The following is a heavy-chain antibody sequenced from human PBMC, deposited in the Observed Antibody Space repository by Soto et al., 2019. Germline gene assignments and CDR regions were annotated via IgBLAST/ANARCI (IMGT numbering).Heavy chain of an antibody. CDR1: GFTFRSYG. CDR2: IWYDGSNK. D-gene: IGHD3-10*01. J-gene: IGHJ6*02. V-gene: IGHV3-33*01. Sequence: LRLSCAASGFTFRSYGMHWVRQAPGKGLEWVAVIWYDGSNKYYADSVKGRFTISRDNSKNTLYLQMNSLRAEDTAVYYCATTFYYYGSGSNYGMDVWGQGTTVTVSS. CDR3: ATTFYYYGSGSNYGMDV.